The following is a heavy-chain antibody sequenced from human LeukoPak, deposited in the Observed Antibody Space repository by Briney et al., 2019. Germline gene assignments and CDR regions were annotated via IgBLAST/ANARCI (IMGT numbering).Heavy chain of an antibody. CDR3: PKARLRYFDWLFNY. CDR1: GFTFSSYA. J-gene: IGHJ4*02. V-gene: IGHV3-23*01. D-gene: IGHD3-9*01. Sequence: PGGSLRLSCAASGFTFSSYAMSWVRQAPGKGLEWVSAISGSGGSTYYADSVKGRFIISRDNSKNTLYLQMNSLRAEDTAVYYCPKARLRYFDWLFNYWGQGTLVTVSS. CDR2: ISGSGGST.